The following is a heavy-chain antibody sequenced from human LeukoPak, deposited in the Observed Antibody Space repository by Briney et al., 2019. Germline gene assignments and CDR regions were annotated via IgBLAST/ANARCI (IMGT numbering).Heavy chain of an antibody. V-gene: IGHV4-39*01. CDR3: AGPKVGGGSCYFDY. CDR1: GRSISSSSYY. D-gene: IGHD2-15*01. CDR2: IYYSGTT. J-gene: IGHJ4*02. Sequence: PSETLSLTCTLSGRSISSSSYYWGWIRQPPGKGLGWLGSIYYSGTTYYNPTLKRRVTISVDTSKNQFSLKLSSATAADTAVYYGAGPKVGGGSCYFDYWGQGTLVTVSS.